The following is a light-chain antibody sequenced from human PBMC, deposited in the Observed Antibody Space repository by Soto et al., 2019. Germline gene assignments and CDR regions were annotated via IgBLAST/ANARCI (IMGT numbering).Light chain of an antibody. Sequence: QSALTKPRSVSGSPGQSVTISCTGTSSDVGGYNYVSWYQQQPGKAPKLMICDVSKRPSGVPDRFSGSKSGNTASLTMSGLQSEDEADYYCCSYAGSYTVLFGGGTKLTVL. CDR3: CSYAGSYTVL. V-gene: IGLV2-11*01. J-gene: IGLJ2*01. CDR1: SSDVGGYNY. CDR2: DVS.